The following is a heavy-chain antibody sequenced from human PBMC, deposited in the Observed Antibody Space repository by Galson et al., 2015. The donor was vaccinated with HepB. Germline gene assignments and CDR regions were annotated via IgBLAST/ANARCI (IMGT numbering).Heavy chain of an antibody. CDR1: GFTFSSYA. CDR2: ISGSGGST. J-gene: IGHJ6*03. Sequence: SLRLSCAASGFTFSSYAMSWVRQAPGKGLEWVSAISGSGGSTYYADSVKGRFTISRDNSKNTLYLQMNSLRAEDTAVYYCAKARNRYYYDTQRPFDYYYMDVWGKGTTVTVSS. V-gene: IGHV3-23*01. D-gene: IGHD3-22*01. CDR3: AKARNRYYYDTQRPFDYYYMDV.